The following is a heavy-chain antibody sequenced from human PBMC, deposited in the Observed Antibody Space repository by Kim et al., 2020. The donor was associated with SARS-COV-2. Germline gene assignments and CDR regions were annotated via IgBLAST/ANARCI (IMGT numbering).Heavy chain of an antibody. Sequence: GGSLRLSCATSGFTFSDRGMHWVRQAPGKGLEWLAVIWYDGITKYYAESVKGRFTMSRDNNKGTVSLHMTTLRVDDTAVYFCARDLGSPQLGLYYYVAMDLWGQGTRVSVS. V-gene: IGHV3-33*01. J-gene: IGHJ6*02. D-gene: IGHD3-16*01. CDR2: IWYDGITK. CDR3: ARDLGSPQLGLYYYVAMDL. CDR1: GFTFSDRG.